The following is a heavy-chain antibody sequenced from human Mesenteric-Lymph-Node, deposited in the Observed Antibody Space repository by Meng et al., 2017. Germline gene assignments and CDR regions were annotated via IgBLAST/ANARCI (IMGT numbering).Heavy chain of an antibody. CDR3: ARDYDYVWGTPPDAFDI. V-gene: IGHV3-74*01. D-gene: IGHD3-16*01. Sequence: GESLKISCAASGFTFNIYSMHWVRQAPGKGLLWVSRVNSDGSTTSYADSVKGRFTISRDNAKNTLYLQMNSLRAEDTAVYYCARDYDYVWGTPPDAFDIWGQGTMVTVSS. CDR1: GFTFNIYS. J-gene: IGHJ3*02. CDR2: VNSDGSTT.